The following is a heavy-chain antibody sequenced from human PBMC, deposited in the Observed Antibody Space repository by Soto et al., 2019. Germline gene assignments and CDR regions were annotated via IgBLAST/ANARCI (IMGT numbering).Heavy chain of an antibody. J-gene: IGHJ4*02. Sequence: QVQLVQSGAEVKKPGSSVKVSCRTSGYTFTTYGTSWLRQAPGQAPEWMGWISAYNGSTKYAQKLPDRGTVTIDTSTSTAYMELRSLTSGDTAVYYCARDAPRGSTWHRWGYWGQGTLVTVSS. D-gene: IGHD6-13*01. CDR1: GYTFTTYG. V-gene: IGHV1-18*01. CDR2: ISAYNGST. CDR3: ARDAPRGSTWHRWGY.